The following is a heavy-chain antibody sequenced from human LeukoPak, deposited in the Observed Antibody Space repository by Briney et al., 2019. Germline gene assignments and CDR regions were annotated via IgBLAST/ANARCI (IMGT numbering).Heavy chain of an antibody. CDR2: IYYSGST. Sequence: SETLSLTCTVSGGSISSSSYYWGWIRQPPGKGLEWIGSIYYSGSTYYNPSLKSRVTISVDTSKDQFSLKLSSVTAADTAVYYCARAPAGYDSSGYSLHAFDIWGQGTMVTVSS. CDR1: GGSISSSSYY. CDR3: ARAPAGYDSSGYSLHAFDI. D-gene: IGHD3-22*01. V-gene: IGHV4-39*07. J-gene: IGHJ3*02.